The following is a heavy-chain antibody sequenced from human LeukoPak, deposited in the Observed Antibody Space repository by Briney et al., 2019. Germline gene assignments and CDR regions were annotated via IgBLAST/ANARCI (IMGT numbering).Heavy chain of an antibody. V-gene: IGHV3-72*01. J-gene: IGHJ4*02. CDR2: GRNKASSYTT. CDR1: GFTFSDHY. D-gene: IGHD4/OR15-4a*01. Sequence: GGSLRLSCAASGFTFSDHYMDWVRQAPGKGPEWVGRGRNKASSYTTEYAASVKGRFTISRDDSKNSLYLQMNSLKTEDTAVYYCARDSRCYYIDYWGQGTLVTVSS. CDR3: ARDSRCYYIDY.